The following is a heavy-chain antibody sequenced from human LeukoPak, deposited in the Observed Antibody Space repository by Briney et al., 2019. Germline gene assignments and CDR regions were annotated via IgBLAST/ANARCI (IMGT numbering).Heavy chain of an antibody. J-gene: IGHJ5*02. D-gene: IGHD3-16*01. V-gene: IGHV3-7*01. CDR3: ASQSYARFDP. Sequence: GGSLRLSCAASGFTFSSYEMNWGRQAPGKGLGWVGNIQPDGREQYPVDSVKGRFTISRDNARTSLFLQMTSLRVEDTAVYYCASQSYARFDPWGEGNLVTVSS. CDR1: GFTFSSYE. CDR2: IQPDGREQ.